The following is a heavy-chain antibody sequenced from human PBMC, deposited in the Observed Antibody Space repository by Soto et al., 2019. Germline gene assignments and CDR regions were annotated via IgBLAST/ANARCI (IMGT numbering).Heavy chain of an antibody. CDR2: IYDSGST. V-gene: IGHV4-31*02. Sequence: WTWIRQHPGKGLGWIGYIYDSGSTYYNPSLKSRVTKSVDTSKNQFSLKLKSVTAADTAVYYCARRVAITDAFDIWGQGTMVTVSS. CDR3: ARRVAITDAFDI. D-gene: IGHD1-20*01. J-gene: IGHJ3*02.